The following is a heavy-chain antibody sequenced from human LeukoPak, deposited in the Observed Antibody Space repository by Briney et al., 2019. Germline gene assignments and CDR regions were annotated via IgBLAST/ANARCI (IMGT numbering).Heavy chain of an antibody. CDR1: GFTFSNYA. D-gene: IGHD1-14*01. V-gene: IGHV3-23*01. CDR3: TKDLPGRPLDY. Sequence: GGSLRLSCAASGFTFSNYAMGWVRQAPGKGLEWVSVTGTGGDRHYADSVKGRFTTTTDNSKSTVLLQMNSLRADDTALYDCTKDLPGRPLDYWGQGTLVTVSS. J-gene: IGHJ4*02. CDR2: TGTGGDR.